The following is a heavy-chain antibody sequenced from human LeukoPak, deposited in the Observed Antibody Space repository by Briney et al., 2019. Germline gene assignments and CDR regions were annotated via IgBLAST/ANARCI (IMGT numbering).Heavy chain of an antibody. D-gene: IGHD6-6*01. V-gene: IGHV3-21*01. CDR1: GFTFSSYS. CDR3: ARGLEYSSLLGSYYFDY. CDR2: ISSSSSYI. Sequence: PGGSLRLSCAASGFTFSSYSMNWVRQAPGKGLELVSSISSSSSYIYYADSVKGRFTISRDNAKNSLYLQMNSLRAEDTAVYYCARGLEYSSLLGSYYFDYWGQGTLVTVSS. J-gene: IGHJ4*02.